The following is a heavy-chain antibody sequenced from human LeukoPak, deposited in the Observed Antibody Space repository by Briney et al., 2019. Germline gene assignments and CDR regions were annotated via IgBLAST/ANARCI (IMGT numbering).Heavy chain of an antibody. D-gene: IGHD2-2*01. CDR1: GGSISSYY. V-gene: IGHV4-59*01. CDR2: IYYSGST. Sequence: PSETLSPTCTVSGGSISSYYWSWIRQPPGKGLEWIGYIYYSGSTNYNPSLKSRVTISVDTSKNQFSLKLSSVTAADTAVYYCAARRYCSSTSCYLGHYGMDVWGQGTTVTVSS. J-gene: IGHJ6*02. CDR3: AARRYCSSTSCYLGHYGMDV.